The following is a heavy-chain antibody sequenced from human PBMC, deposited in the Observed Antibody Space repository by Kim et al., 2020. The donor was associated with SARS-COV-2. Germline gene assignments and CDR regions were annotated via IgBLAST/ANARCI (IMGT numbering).Heavy chain of an antibody. CDR3: AKDNSPGAFDY. Sequence: TYYADSVKGRFTISRDNSKNTLYLQMNSLRAEDTAVYYCAKDNSPGAFDYWGQGTLVTVSS. J-gene: IGHJ4*02. CDR2: T. V-gene: IGHV3-23*01. D-gene: IGHD7-27*01.